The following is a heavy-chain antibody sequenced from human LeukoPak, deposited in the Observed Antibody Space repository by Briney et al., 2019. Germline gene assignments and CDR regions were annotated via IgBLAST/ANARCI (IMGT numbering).Heavy chain of an antibody. V-gene: IGHV1-8*03. J-gene: IGHJ6*03. D-gene: IGHD6-19*01. Sequence: ASVKVSCKASGYTFTSYDINWVRQATGQGLEWMGWMNPNSGNTGYAQKFQGRVTITRNTSISTAYMELSSLRSGDTAVYYCARKGAVAGTGYYYYYYMDVWGKGTTVTVSS. CDR1: GYTFTSYD. CDR2: MNPNSGNT. CDR3: ARKGAVAGTGYYYYYYMDV.